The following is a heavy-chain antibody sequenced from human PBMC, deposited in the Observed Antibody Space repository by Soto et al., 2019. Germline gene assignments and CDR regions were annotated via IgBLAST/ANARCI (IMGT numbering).Heavy chain of an antibody. V-gene: IGHV3-23*01. CDR3: AKGLSGSGAYQWFDP. CDR2: ISGGGDNT. J-gene: IGHJ5*02. D-gene: IGHD3-10*01. CDR1: AFTFSRFA. Sequence: EVQLLESGGGLVQPGGSLRLSCAASAFTFSRFAMSWVRQTPGNGLEWVSAISGGGDNTFYADSVKGWFTISRDNSKNTLYLQMNGLRVEDTAVYYCAKGLSGSGAYQWFDPWGQGTRVTVSS.